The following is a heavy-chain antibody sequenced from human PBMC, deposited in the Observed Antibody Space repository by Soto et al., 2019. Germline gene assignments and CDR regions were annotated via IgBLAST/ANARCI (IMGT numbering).Heavy chain of an antibody. CDR3: ASGDAWGVPLAY. CDR2: VYFSGTT. D-gene: IGHD4-17*01. Sequence: SGTLSLTCTVSGAPINSGGYYWSWVRHLPGKGLEWIGYVYFSGTTYYTPSLESRVAISLDTSQNQFSLKLTSVSAADTAVYYCASGDAWGVPLAYWGQGTLVTVSS. V-gene: IGHV4-31*03. CDR1: GAPINSGGYY. J-gene: IGHJ4*02.